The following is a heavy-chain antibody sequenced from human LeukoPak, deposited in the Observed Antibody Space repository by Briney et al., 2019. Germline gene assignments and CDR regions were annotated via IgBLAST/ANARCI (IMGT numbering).Heavy chain of an antibody. CDR3: ASIVVVPAAMYGGMDV. Sequence: PGGSLRLSCAASGFTFSSYWMHWVRQAPGKGLVWVSRINSDGSSTSYADSVKGRFTISRGNAKNTLYLQMNSLRAEDTAVYCCASIVVVPAAMYGGMDVWGQGTTVTVSS. CDR1: GFTFSSYW. V-gene: IGHV3-74*01. D-gene: IGHD2-2*01. CDR2: INSDGSST. J-gene: IGHJ6*02.